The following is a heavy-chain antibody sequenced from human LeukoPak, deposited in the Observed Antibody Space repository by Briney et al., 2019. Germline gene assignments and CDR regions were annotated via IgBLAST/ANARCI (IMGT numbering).Heavy chain of an antibody. CDR1: GFTFSSHE. CDR3: ARDPGAEYYFDY. D-gene: IGHD3-10*01. J-gene: IGHJ4*02. Sequence: SGGSLRLSCAVSGFTFSSHEMNWVRQAPGKGLEWVSYISSSGSTKKYADSVKGRFTISRDNAKNSLYLQMNSLRAEDTAVYYCARDPGAEYYFDYWGQETLVTVSS. V-gene: IGHV3-48*03. CDR2: ISSSGSTK.